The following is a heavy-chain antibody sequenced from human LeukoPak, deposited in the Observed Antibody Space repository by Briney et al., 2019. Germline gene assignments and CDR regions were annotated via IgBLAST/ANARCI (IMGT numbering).Heavy chain of an antibody. CDR2: IKQDGSEK. V-gene: IGHV3-7*01. CDR3: ARVRSSGWSSHSFGY. CDR1: GFTFSSYW. Sequence: GGSLRLSCAASGFTFSSYWMSWVRQAPGKGLEWVANIKQDGSEKYYVDSVKGRFTISRDNAKNSLYLQMNSLRAEDTAVYYCARVRSSGWSSHSFGYWGQGTLVTVSS. J-gene: IGHJ4*02. D-gene: IGHD6-19*01.